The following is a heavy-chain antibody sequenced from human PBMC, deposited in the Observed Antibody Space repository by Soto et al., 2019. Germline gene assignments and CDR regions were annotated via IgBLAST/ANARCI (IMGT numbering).Heavy chain of an antibody. J-gene: IGHJ4*02. CDR3: AHSSGSGTYSTLFDY. V-gene: IGHV2-5*01. CDR1: GFSLSTSGVG. D-gene: IGHD3-10*01. CDR2: TYWNGDT. Sequence: QITLKESGPTLVKPTQTLTLTCTFSGFSLSTSGVGVGWIRQPPGKALEWLALTYWNGDTRYSPSLKSRLTFTKDTSKNPVVLTMTNMDPVDTATYFCAHSSGSGTYSTLFDYWGQGTLVTVSS.